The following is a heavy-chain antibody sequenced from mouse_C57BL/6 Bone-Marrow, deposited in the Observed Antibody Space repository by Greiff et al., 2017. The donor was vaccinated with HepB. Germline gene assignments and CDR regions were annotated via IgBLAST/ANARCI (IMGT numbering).Heavy chain of an antibody. Sequence: VQLQQSGAELVKPGASVKMSCKASGYTFTSYPIHWVKQNPGKSLEWIGNFNPYNDDTKYNEKFKGKATLTVEKSSSTVYLELSQLTSDYSAVYYCATKHDYDGYFDYWGQGTTLTVSS. CDR1: GYTFTSYP. CDR3: ATKHDYDGYFDY. D-gene: IGHD2-4*01. V-gene: IGHV1-47*01. J-gene: IGHJ2*01. CDR2: FNPYNDDT.